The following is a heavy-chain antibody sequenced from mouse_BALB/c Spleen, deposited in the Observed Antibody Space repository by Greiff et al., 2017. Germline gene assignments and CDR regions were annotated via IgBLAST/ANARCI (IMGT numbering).Heavy chain of an antibody. V-gene: IGHV1-14*01. D-gene: IGHD2-1*01. Sequence: VQLQQSGPELVKPGASVKMSCKASGYTFTSSVMHWVKQTPGPGLEWIGYINPYNDGTKYNEKFKGKATLTSDKTSSTAYMELSSLTSEDSAVYYCARRGNCVGAMDYWGQGTSVTVSS. CDR1: GYTFTSSV. CDR2: INPYNDGT. CDR3: ARRGNCVGAMDY. J-gene: IGHJ4*01.